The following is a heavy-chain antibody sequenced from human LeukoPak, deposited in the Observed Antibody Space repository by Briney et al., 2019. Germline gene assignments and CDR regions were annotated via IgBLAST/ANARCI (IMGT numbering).Heavy chain of an antibody. CDR2: INPNSGGT. D-gene: IGHD3-22*01. J-gene: IGHJ5*02. CDR3: ARDYYDSSGYSRFDP. Sequence: ASVKVSCKTSGYTFTGYYLHWVRQAPGQGLEWMGWINPNSGGTDYAQKFQGRVTMTRDTSISTAYMEVSRLRSDDTAVYYCARDYYDSSGYSRFDPWGQGTLVTVSS. CDR1: GYTFTGYY. V-gene: IGHV1-2*02.